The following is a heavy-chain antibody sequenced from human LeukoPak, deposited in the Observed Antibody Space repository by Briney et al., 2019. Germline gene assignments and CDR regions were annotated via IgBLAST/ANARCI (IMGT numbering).Heavy chain of an antibody. J-gene: IGHJ2*01. CDR3: ARRRIVVARRWYFDL. CDR1: GGSINSGGYS. Sequence: PSETLSLTCAVSGGSINSGGYSWTWIRQSPGKGLEWIGYIHHSGSTYYNPSLKSRVTISVDTTKNQFSLKLSSVTAADTAVYHCARRRIVVARRWYFDLWGRGTLVTVSS. CDR2: IHHSGST. D-gene: IGHD3-22*01. V-gene: IGHV4-30-2*06.